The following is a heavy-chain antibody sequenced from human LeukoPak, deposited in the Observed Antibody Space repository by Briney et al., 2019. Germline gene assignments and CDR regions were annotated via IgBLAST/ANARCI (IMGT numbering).Heavy chain of an antibody. Sequence: ASVKVSCKASGYTFTGYYMHWVRQAPGQGLEWMGWINPNSGGTNYAQKFQGRVTMTRDTSISTAYMELSRLRSDDTAVYYCARDSTLYNWNPTDYWGQGTLVTVSS. V-gene: IGHV1-2*02. CDR1: GYTFTGYY. CDR2: INPNSGGT. D-gene: IGHD1-20*01. CDR3: ARDSTLYNWNPTDY. J-gene: IGHJ4*02.